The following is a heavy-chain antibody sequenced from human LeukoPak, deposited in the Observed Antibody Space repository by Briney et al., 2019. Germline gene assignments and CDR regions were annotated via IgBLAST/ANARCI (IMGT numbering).Heavy chain of an antibody. D-gene: IGHD2-8*01. Sequence: PSETLSLTCGVSGGSISNTNWWSWVRQPPGQGLEWIGEISLTGLTHYNPSLERRVTVSLDKSKNQLSLNLTSVTAADTAVYFCSRENGAFCPFGYWGQGTLVTVFS. CDR3: SRENGAFCPFGY. CDR1: GGSISNTNW. V-gene: IGHV4-4*02. CDR2: ISLTGLT. J-gene: IGHJ4*02.